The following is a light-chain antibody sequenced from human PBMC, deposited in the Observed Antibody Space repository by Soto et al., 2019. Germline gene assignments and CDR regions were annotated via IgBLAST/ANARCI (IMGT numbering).Light chain of an antibody. V-gene: IGKV1-27*01. CDR3: QKYSSVPV. CDR1: QGIRNF. Sequence: DIKMTQSPTSLSASVGDRVTITCRASQGIRNFVAWYQQKPGQAPKLLIYAASTLQSGVPTRFSGSGSGTDFPLSINSLQPEDVETYSCQKYSSVPVFGPGTKVEIK. J-gene: IGKJ3*01. CDR2: AAS.